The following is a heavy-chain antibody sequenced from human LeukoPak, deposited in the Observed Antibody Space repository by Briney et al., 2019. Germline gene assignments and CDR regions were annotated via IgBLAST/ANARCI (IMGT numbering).Heavy chain of an antibody. V-gene: IGHV3-11*01. D-gene: IGHD7-27*01. CDR2: ISNSGDTR. J-gene: IGHJ5*02. CDR1: GFTFSDYY. Sequence: GASLRLSCAASGFTFSDYYMSWIRQAPGKGLEWLAYISNSGDTRKYADSVTGRFTISRDNAKNSVFLQMNSLRAEDSGVYYCARDVRGRTPLKLGMKWFDPWGQGTRVTVSS. CDR3: ARDVRGRTPLKLGMKWFDP.